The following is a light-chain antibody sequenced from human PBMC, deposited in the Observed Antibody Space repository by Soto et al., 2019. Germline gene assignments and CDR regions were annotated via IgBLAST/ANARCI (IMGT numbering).Light chain of an antibody. CDR2: DAS. CDR3: QQRSNWPPDVT. J-gene: IGKJ3*01. CDR1: QSVRSS. Sequence: IVLAQSPDTRALSPVERATLSCRASQSVRSSLGWYQQKPDQAPRLLIYDASKRATGIPARFSGSGSGTDFTLTISSLEPEDFAVYYCQQRSNWPPDVTFGPETKVDIK. V-gene: IGKV3-11*01.